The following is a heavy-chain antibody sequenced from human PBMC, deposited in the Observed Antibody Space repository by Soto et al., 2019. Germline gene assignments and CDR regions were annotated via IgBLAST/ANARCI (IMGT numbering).Heavy chain of an antibody. D-gene: IGHD6-19*01. CDR2: ISGSGGST. CDR3: AKRNTGSSGWYGGGPGDY. Sequence: EVQLLESGGGLVQPGGSLRLSCAASGFTFSSYAMSWVRQAPGKGLEWVSAISGSGGSTYYADSVKGRFTISRNNAKSTLDLPMSSLRAEARAVYYLAKRNTGSSGWYGGGPGDYWGQGTVVTVCS. J-gene: IGHJ4*02. CDR1: GFTFSSYA. V-gene: IGHV3-23*01.